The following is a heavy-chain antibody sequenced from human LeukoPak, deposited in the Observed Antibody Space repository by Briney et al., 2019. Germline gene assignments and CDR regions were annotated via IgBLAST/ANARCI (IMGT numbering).Heavy chain of an antibody. CDR2: IYHSGST. V-gene: IGHV4-38-2*02. CDR1: GYSISSGYY. CDR3: ARSTVRWLQLQFLFDY. Sequence: SETLSLTCTVSGYSISSGYYWGWIRQPPGKGLEWIGSIYHSGSTYYNPSLKSRVTISVDTSKNQFSLKLSSVTAADTAVYYCARSTVRWLQLQFLFDYWGQGTLVTVSS. J-gene: IGHJ4*02. D-gene: IGHD5-24*01.